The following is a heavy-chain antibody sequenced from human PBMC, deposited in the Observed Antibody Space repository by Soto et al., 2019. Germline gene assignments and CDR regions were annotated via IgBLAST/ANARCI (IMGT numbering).Heavy chain of an antibody. V-gene: IGHV3-74*01. D-gene: IGHD3-3*01. CDR2: INGDGSST. CDR3: GRERSDYDFWSGYYQFGWFDP. J-gene: IGHJ5*02. Sequence: EVQLVESGGGLVQLGGSLRLSCTASGFTFSSYWMHWVRQAPGKGLVWVSRINGDGSSTSYADSVKGRFTISRDNAKNTLYRQMSSLRAEDTAVYYCGRERSDYDFWSGYYQFGWFDPWGQGTLVIVSS. CDR1: GFTFSSYW.